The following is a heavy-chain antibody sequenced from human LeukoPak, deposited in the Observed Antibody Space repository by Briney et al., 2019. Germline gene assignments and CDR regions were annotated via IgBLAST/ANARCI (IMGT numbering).Heavy chain of an antibody. CDR3: ARHELAAARPGDY. Sequence: GSLRLSCAASGFTFSSYSMNWVRQAPGKGLEWIGSIYYSGSTYYNPSLKSRVTISVDTSKNQFSLKLSSVTAADTAVYYCARHELAAARPGDYWGQGTLVTVSS. J-gene: IGHJ4*02. CDR1: GFTFSSYSMN. CDR2: IYYSGST. V-gene: IGHV4-39*01. D-gene: IGHD6-6*01.